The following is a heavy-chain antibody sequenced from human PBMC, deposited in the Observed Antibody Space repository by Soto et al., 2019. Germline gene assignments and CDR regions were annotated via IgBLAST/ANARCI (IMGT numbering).Heavy chain of an antibody. V-gene: IGHV1-18*01. CDR3: ARGVGSGIYYNQYNWFAL. CDR1: GYTFTNYG. CDR2: INVYNGNT. D-gene: IGHD3-10*01. Sequence: QVQLVQSGGEVKKPGASVKVSCKASGYTFTNYGISWVRQAPGQGLEWMGWINVYNGNTKYAQKVQGRVTMTTDTSPSTAYMEVRSMRSDDTALYYCARGVGSGIYYNQYNWFALWGQGHMVTVSS. J-gene: IGHJ5*02.